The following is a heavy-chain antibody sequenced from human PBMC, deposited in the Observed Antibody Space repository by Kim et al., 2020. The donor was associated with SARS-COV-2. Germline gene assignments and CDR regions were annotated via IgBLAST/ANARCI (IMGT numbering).Heavy chain of an antibody. Sequence: GGSLRLSCAASGFTFSSYEMNWVRQAPGKGLEWVSYISSSGSTIYYADSVKGRFTISRDNAKNSLYLQMNSLRAEDTAVYYCARENYGSGRGYYYYYYGMEGWGKGTTVTVSS. CDR3: ARENYGSGRGYYYYYYGMEG. J-gene: IGHJ6*04. CDR2: ISSSGSTI. D-gene: IGHD3-10*01. CDR1: GFTFSSYE. V-gene: IGHV3-48*03.